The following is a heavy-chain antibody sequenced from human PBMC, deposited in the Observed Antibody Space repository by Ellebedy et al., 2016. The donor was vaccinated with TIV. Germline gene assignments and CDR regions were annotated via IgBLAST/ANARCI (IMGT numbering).Heavy chain of an antibody. CDR2: ISWNSGSI. J-gene: IGHJ4*02. CDR3: AKDSLRDIVVVPAAIRKKGGFDY. CDR1: GFTFDDYA. V-gene: IGHV3-9*01. Sequence: SLKISXAASGFTFDDYAMHWVRQAPGKGLEWVSGISWNSGSIGYADSVKGRFTISRDNAKNSLYLQMNSLRAEDTALYYCAKDSLRDIVVVPAAIRKKGGFDYWGQGTLVTVSS. D-gene: IGHD2-2*02.